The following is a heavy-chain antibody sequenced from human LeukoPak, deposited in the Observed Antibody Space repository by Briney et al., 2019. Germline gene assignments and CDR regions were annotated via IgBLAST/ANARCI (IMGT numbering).Heavy chain of an antibody. J-gene: IGHJ4*02. Sequence: GGSLRLSCAASGLTFSSFDMTWVRQAPGKGLEWVSAISGSAVSTFYADSVKGRFTIPRDNSKNTLYLQMNSLKTEDTAVYYCTRYYVTGWYLRVRFDYWGQGTLVTVSS. D-gene: IGHD1-14*01. CDR3: TRYYVTGWYLRVRFDY. V-gene: IGHV3-23*01. CDR1: GLTFSSFD. CDR2: ISGSAVST.